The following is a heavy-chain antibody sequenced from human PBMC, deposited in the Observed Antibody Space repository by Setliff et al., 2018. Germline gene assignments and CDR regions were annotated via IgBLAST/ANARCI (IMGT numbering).Heavy chain of an antibody. CDR2: INAANENT. D-gene: IGHD1-20*01. V-gene: IGHV1-3*01. CDR1: GYTFSSYS. CDR3: ARYNWNTNWFDP. Sequence: ASVKVSCKASGYTFSSYSMHWVRQAPGQRLEWMGWINAANENTQYSKKFQGGLTITRDTSANTAYMELSSLRSEDTALYYCARYNWNTNWFDPWGQGTLVTVSS. J-gene: IGHJ5*02.